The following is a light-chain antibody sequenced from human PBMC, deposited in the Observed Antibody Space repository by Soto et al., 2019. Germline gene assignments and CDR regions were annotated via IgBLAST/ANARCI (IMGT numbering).Light chain of an antibody. Sequence: QSALTQPASVSGSPGQSITISCTGTSXDVGGYNYVSWYQQHPGKAPKLMIYEVSNRPSGVSNRFSGSKSGNTASLTISGLQAEDEADYYCSSYTSSSTRVFGGGTKVTVL. J-gene: IGLJ2*01. CDR3: SSYTSSSTRV. CDR2: EVS. V-gene: IGLV2-14*01. CDR1: SXDVGGYNY.